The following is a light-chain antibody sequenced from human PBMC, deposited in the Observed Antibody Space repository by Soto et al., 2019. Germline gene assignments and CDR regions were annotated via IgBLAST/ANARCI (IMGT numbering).Light chain of an antibody. Sequence: EIVLTQSPGPLSLSPGERATLSCRASQSVSSSYLAWYQQKPGQAPRLLIYGASSRATGIPDRFSGSGSGTDSTLTISRLEPEDSAVYYSQHYGNSPLYTFAQGTKL. CDR2: GAS. J-gene: IGKJ2*01. V-gene: IGKV3-20*01. CDR3: QHYGNSPLYT. CDR1: QSVSSSY.